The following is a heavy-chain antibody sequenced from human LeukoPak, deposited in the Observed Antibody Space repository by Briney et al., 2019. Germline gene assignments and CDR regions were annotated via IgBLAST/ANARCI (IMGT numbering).Heavy chain of an antibody. J-gene: IGHJ4*02. CDR3: ARGHRHRIY. Sequence: GGSLRLSCAASVFTFSSYRMSWLRQAPGKGLEWVANINQDGSATYYVDSVKGRFTISRDNAKNSLYLQMNSLRAEDTAVYYCARGHRHRIYWGQGTLVTVSS. D-gene: IGHD1-14*01. V-gene: IGHV3-7*01. CDR2: INQDGSAT. CDR1: VFTFSSYR.